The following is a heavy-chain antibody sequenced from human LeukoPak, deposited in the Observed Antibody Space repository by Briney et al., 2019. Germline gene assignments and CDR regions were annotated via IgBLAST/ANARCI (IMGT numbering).Heavy chain of an antibody. Sequence: GGSLRLSCAASKFIFSNYWMSWVRQAPGKGLEWVSVIYSGGSTYYADSVKGRFTISRDNSKNTLYLQMNSLRAEDTAVYYCARCPGAIDYWGQGTLVTVSS. J-gene: IGHJ4*02. CDR2: IYSGGST. V-gene: IGHV3-53*01. D-gene: IGHD3-10*01. CDR1: KFIFSNYW. CDR3: ARCPGAIDY.